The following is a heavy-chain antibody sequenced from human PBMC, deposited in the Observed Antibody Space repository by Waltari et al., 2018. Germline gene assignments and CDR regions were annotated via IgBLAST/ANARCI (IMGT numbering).Heavy chain of an antibody. CDR3: ARESSSGWPDY. CDR2: IYTSGST. CDR1: GGSISSGSYY. V-gene: IGHV4-61*02. D-gene: IGHD6-19*01. Sequence: QVQLQESGPGLVKPSQTLSLTCTVSGGSISSGSYYWSWIRQPTGKGLEWIGRIYTSGSTNYNPSIKSRFTISVDTSKNQFSLKLSSVTAADTAVYYCARESSSGWPDYWGQGTLVTVSS. J-gene: IGHJ4*02.